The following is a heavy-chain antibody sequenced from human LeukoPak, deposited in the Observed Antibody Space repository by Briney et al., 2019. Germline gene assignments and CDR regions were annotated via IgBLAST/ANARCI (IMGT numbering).Heavy chain of an antibody. CDR1: GYTLTELS. D-gene: IGHD3-3*01. J-gene: IGHJ6*02. CDR3: AGCSGYYTQFNSYYGMDV. CDR2: FDPEDGET. Sequence: ASVKVSCKVSGYTLTELSMHWVRQAPGKGLEWMGGFDPEDGETIYAQKFQGRVTMTEDTSTDTAYIELNSLRSEDTAVYYCAGCSGYYTQFNSYYGMDVWGQGTTVTVSS. V-gene: IGHV1-24*01.